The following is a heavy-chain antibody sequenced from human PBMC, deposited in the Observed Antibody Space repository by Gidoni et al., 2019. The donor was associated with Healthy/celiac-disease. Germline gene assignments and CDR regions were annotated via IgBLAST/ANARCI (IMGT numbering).Heavy chain of an antibody. Sequence: EVQLLESGGGLVQPGGSLRLSCAASGFTFRSYAMSWVRQAPGKGLEWVSAISGSGGSTYYADSVKGRFTISRDNSKNTLYLQMNSLRAEDTAVYYCAKDEGGLRPIAEYFQHWGQGTLVTVSS. CDR3: AKDEGGLRPIAEYFQH. D-gene: IGHD3-16*01. J-gene: IGHJ1*01. CDR2: ISGSGGST. CDR1: GFTFRSYA. V-gene: IGHV3-23*01.